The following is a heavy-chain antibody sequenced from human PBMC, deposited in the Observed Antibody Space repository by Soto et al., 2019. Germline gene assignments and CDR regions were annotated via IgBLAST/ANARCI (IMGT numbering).Heavy chain of an antibody. CDR2: IYYSRST. CDR3: ARTILFGDDFDY. D-gene: IGHD4-17*01. J-gene: IGHJ4*02. Sequence: QLQLQESGPGLVKPSETLSLTCIVSGGSFSSSSYYWGWIRQPPGKGLEWIGSIYYSRSTYYNPSRKSRVTMSVGAAKSQLSLKLSSVPAAGTAVYYCARTILFGDDFDYWGQGTLVAVSS. CDR1: GGSFSSSSYY. V-gene: IGHV4-39*01.